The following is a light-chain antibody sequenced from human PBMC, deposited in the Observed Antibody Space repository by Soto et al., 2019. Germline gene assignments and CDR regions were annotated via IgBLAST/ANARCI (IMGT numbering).Light chain of an antibody. J-gene: IGKJ4*01. Sequence: QLTQSPSSLSASVGDRVTITCRASRGSSSGLVWYQQEPGKAPKLLIFDASNLASGVPSRFSGSGSGTDFTLTISSLQLEDFATYFCPQFNSYPLTFGGGTKVEIK. CDR1: RGSSSG. CDR3: PQFNSYPLT. V-gene: IGKV1-13*02. CDR2: DAS.